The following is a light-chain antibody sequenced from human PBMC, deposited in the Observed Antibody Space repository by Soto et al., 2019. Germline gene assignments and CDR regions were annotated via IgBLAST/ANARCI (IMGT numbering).Light chain of an antibody. CDR3: QQSYSEWCT. CDR2: AAS. Sequence: DIQMTQSPSSLSASVGDRVTITCRASQNISTFLTWYQQEPGKAPKLLIYAASSLQGVVTWRFRSSGSETDLTHTITSLQPEDFASYSCQQSYSEWCTFGQGTKLEIK. V-gene: IGKV1-39*01. J-gene: IGKJ2*02. CDR1: QNISTF.